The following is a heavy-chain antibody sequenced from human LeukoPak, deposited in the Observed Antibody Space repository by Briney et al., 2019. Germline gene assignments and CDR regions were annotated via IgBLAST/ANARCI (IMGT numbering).Heavy chain of an antibody. CDR3: ARDKVTY. Sequence: GGSLRLSCAASGFTFSNYWMSWVRQAPGKGLEWVAHINKDGSEIYYVDAVKGRFTISRDNAKSSLSLQMNSLRVEDTAVYYCARDKVTYWGQGILVTVSS. J-gene: IGHJ4*02. CDR1: GFTFSNYW. V-gene: IGHV3-7*01. CDR2: INKDGSEI.